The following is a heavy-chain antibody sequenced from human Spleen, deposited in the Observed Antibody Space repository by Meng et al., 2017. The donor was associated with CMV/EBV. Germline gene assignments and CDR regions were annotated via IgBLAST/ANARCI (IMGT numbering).Heavy chain of an antibody. Sequence: QVQLQQWGAGLFKPSETLSLTFAVYGGSFSGYYWSWIRQPPGKGLEWIGESNHSGSTNYNPSLKSRVTISVDTSKNQFSLKLSSVTAADTAVYYCASVAYSTLDYWGQGTLVTVSS. CDR3: ASVAYSTLDY. D-gene: IGHD3-16*01. CDR1: GGSFSGYY. CDR2: SNHSGST. V-gene: IGHV4-34*01. J-gene: IGHJ4*02.